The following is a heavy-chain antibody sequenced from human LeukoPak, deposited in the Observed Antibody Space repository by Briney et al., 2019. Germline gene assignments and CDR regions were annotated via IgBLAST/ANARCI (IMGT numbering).Heavy chain of an antibody. CDR3: ASRKDKPHLPDH. V-gene: IGHV3-30-3*01. J-gene: IGHJ5*02. CDR1: GFSFSSHA. CDR2: ISYDGVNT. Sequence: PGRSLRLSCVASGFSFSSHAVHWVRQAPDQGLQWVAVISYDGVNTYYADSVKGRFTISRDNSQNTVYLQMNSLRREDTAVYYCASRKDKPHLPDHWAKGTLLTVSS.